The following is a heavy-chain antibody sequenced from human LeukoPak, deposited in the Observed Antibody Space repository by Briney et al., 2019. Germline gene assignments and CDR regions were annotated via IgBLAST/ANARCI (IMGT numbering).Heavy chain of an antibody. CDR1: GGSISSYY. D-gene: IGHD4-17*01. Sequence: SETLSLTCTVSGGSISSYYWSWIRQPPGKGLEWIGYIYYSGSTNYNPSLKSRVTISVDTSKNQFSLKLSSVTAADTAVYYCASFPGDHGMDVWGQGTTVTVSS. CDR2: IYYSGST. J-gene: IGHJ6*02. V-gene: IGHV4-59*08. CDR3: ASFPGDHGMDV.